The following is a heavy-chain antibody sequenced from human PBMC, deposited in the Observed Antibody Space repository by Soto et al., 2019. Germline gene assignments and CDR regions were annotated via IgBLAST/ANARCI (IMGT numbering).Heavy chain of an antibody. CDR2: ISGGSGDST. CDR1: GFTFSDYA. V-gene: IGHV3-23*01. D-gene: IGHD3-10*01. J-gene: IGHJ4*02. CDR3: AKIQPSWAPRGAFVY. Sequence: RRSCAASGFTFSDYAMNWVRQAPGEGLEWGSGISGGSGDSTFYADSVKGRFTISRDNSKNTLHLQMNSLRTEDTAVYYCAKIQPSWAPRGAFVYWGPGTLLTVSS.